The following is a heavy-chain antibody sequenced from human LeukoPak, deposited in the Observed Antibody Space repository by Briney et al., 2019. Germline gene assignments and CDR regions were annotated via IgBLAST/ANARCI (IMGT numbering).Heavy chain of an antibody. V-gene: IGHV3-30*02. Sequence: PGGSLRLSCAASGFTFSSYGMHWVRQAPGKGLEWVAFIRYDGSNKYYADSVKGRFTISIDNSKNTLYLQMNSLRAEDTALYYCAKDGLYYDGSEHVYYFDSWGQGTLVTVSS. D-gene: IGHD3-22*01. CDR2: IRYDGSNK. J-gene: IGHJ4*02. CDR1: GFTFSSYG. CDR3: AKDGLYYDGSEHVYYFDS.